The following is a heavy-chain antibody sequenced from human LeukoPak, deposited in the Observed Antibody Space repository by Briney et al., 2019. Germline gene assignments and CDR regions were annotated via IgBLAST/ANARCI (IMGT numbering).Heavy chain of an antibody. CDR2: ISYDGSNK. CDR1: GFTFSSYG. D-gene: IGHD6-13*01. J-gene: IGHJ4*02. Sequence: GGSLRLSCAASGFTFSSYGMPWVRQAPGKGLERVAVISYDGSNKYYADSVKGRFTISRDNSKNTRYLQMNSLRAEDTAVYYCAKGAGTFDYWGQGTLVTVSS. V-gene: IGHV3-30*18. CDR3: AKGAGTFDY.